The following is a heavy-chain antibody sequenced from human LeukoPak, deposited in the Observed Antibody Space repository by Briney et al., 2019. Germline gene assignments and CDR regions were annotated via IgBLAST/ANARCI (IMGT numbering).Heavy chain of an antibody. J-gene: IGHJ2*01. Sequence: GGSLRLSCAASGFTFSSYGMSWVRQAPGKGLEWVSAISGSGDFTYYADSVKGRFTISRDNSKNTLYLQVNSLRAEDTALYYCARDTMIGEGSFDLWGRGTLVTVSS. CDR1: GFTFSSYG. CDR3: ARDTMIGEGSFDL. V-gene: IGHV3-23*01. D-gene: IGHD3-22*01. CDR2: ISGSGDFT.